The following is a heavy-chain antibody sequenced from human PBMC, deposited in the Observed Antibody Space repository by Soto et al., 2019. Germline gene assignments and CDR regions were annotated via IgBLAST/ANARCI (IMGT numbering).Heavy chain of an antibody. CDR1: GFTFSSYE. D-gene: IGHD3-22*01. Sequence: SGGSLRLSCAASGFTFSSYEMNWVRQAPGKGLEWVSYISSSGSTIYYADSVKGRFTISRDNAKNSLYLQMNSLRAEDTAVYYCARVVGYYYDSSGYYYDYWGHGTLVTVSS. CDR3: ARVVGYYYDSSGYYYDY. V-gene: IGHV3-48*03. CDR2: ISSSGSTI. J-gene: IGHJ4*01.